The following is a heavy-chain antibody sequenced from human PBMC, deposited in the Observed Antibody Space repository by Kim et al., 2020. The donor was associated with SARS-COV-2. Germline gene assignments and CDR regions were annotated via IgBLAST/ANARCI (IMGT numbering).Heavy chain of an antibody. Sequence: SETLSLTCTVSGGSISSSSYYWGWIRQPPGKGLEWIGSIYYSGSTYYNPSLKSRVTISVDTSKNQFSLKLSSVTAADTAVYYCASGEYFDWLLPIDYWGQGTLVTVSS. J-gene: IGHJ4*02. V-gene: IGHV4-39*01. CDR1: GGSISSSSYY. CDR2: IYYSGST. CDR3: ASGEYFDWLLPIDY. D-gene: IGHD3-9*01.